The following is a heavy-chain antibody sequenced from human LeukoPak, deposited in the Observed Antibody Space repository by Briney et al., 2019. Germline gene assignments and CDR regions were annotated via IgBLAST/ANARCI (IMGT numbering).Heavy chain of an antibody. CDR1: GRSVRNSY. CDR2: IDYGGNT. CDR3: ARGARAGYNLEPFDY. V-gene: IGHV4-59*08. Sequence: SETLSLTCTVSGRSVRNSYLSWIRQPPGKGLEWLGYIDYGGNTNYSPSLMSRVSISVDTSKTQFSLKLSSVTAADTAVYYCARGARAGYNLEPFDYWGQGTLVTVSS. D-gene: IGHD5-24*01. J-gene: IGHJ4*02.